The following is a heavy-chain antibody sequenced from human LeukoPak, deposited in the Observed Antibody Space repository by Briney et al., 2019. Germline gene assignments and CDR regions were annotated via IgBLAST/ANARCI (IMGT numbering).Heavy chain of an antibody. J-gene: IGHJ3*02. CDR1: GGSISSGGYY. D-gene: IGHD1-26*01. CDR2: IYHSGST. Sequence: SQTLSLTCTVSGGSISSGGYYWSWIRQPPGKGLEWIGYIYHSGSTYYNPSLKSRVTISVDRSKNQFSLKLSSVTAADTAVYYCARVSRDELAFDIWGQGTMVTVSS. CDR3: ARVSRDELAFDI. V-gene: IGHV4-30-2*01.